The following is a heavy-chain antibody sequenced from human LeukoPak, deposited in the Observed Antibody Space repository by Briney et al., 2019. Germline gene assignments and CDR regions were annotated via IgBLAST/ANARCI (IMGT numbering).Heavy chain of an antibody. CDR3: ARVVSYYDSSGYPDY. CDR1: GYTFTGYY. CDR2: INSNSGGT. D-gene: IGHD3-22*01. V-gene: IGHV1-2*02. Sequence: GASVKVSCKASGYTFTGYYMHWVRQAPGQGLEWMGWINSNSGGTNYAQKFQGRVTMTRDTSISTAYMELSRLRSDDTAVYYCARVVSYYDSSGYPDYGGQGTLVTVPS. J-gene: IGHJ4*02.